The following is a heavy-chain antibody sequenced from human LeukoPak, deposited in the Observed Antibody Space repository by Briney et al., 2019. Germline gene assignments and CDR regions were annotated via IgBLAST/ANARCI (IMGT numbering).Heavy chain of an antibody. CDR2: INPNSGGT. CDR3: ARDSIAAAGFDFDY. Sequence: ASVKVSCKASGYTFTGYYMHWVRQAPGQGLEWMGWINPNSGGTNYAQKFQGRVTMTRDTSTSTVYMELSSLRSEDTAVYYCARDSIAAAGFDFDYWGQGTLVTVSS. V-gene: IGHV1-2*02. CDR1: GYTFTGYY. J-gene: IGHJ4*02. D-gene: IGHD6-13*01.